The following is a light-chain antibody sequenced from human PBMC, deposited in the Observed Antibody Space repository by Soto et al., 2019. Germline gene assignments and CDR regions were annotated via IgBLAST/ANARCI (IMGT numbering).Light chain of an antibody. CDR2: DAS. Sequence: FTTYTTPPSFSPGDRAIPFFRASLSLSSYFTWYQHKPGQAPRLLFYDASNRATGIPARFSGSGSGTDFTLTISSLEPEDFAVYYCQQYSRSPGTFGQGTKVDIK. CDR1: LSLSSY. J-gene: IGKJ1*01. CDR3: QQYSRSPGT. V-gene: IGKV3-11*01.